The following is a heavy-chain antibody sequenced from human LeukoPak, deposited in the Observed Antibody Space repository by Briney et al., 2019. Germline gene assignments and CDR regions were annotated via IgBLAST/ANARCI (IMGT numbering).Heavy chain of an antibody. J-gene: IGHJ3*02. V-gene: IGHV4-4*07. CDR1: GGSISSYY. CDR3: ARVTMIVVVSKSDAFDI. D-gene: IGHD3-22*01. CDR2: IYTSGST. Sequence: PSETLSLTCTVSGGSISSYYWSWIRQPAGKGLEWIGRIYTSGSTNYNPSLKSRVTMSVDTSKNQFSLKLSSVTAADTAVYYCARVTMIVVVSKSDAFDIWGQGTMVTVSS.